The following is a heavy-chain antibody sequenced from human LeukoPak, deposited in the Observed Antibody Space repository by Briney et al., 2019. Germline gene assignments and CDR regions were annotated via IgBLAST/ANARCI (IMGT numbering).Heavy chain of an antibody. CDR1: GFAFDEHG. Sequence: GGSLRLSCTASGFAFDEHGMSWVRQVPGKGLEWVSGINWSGGSTGYADPLRGRLTISRDNAKNSLYLQMDSLRAEDTALYYCARAPITSPFYFDYWAREPWSPSPQ. D-gene: IGHD2-2*01. CDR2: INWSGGST. CDR3: ARAPITSPFYFDY. J-gene: IGHJ4*02. V-gene: IGHV3-20*04.